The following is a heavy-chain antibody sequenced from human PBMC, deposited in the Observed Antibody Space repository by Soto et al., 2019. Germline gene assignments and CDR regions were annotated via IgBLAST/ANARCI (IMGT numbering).Heavy chain of an antibody. Sequence: PGGSLRLSCAVSGFTFSSYGISWIRLSPGKGLEWVSVISGGGDTTYYTPSVKGRLTISRDDFRNTLYLQMNSLRTEDTAIYYCAKLRDFVVLPAGILDYWGPGTLVTVSS. D-gene: IGHD2-8*01. V-gene: IGHV3-23*01. CDR1: GFTFSSYG. CDR2: ISGGGDTT. CDR3: AKLRDFVVLPAGILDY. J-gene: IGHJ4*02.